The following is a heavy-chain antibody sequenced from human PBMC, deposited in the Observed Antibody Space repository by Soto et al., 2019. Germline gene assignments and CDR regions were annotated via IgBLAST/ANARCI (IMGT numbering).Heavy chain of an antibody. D-gene: IGHD4-17*01. CDR2: IYYSGST. CDR3: AKTDYGGIDY. V-gene: IGHV4-31*03. CDR1: GGSISSGGYY. J-gene: IGHJ4*02. Sequence: SETLSLTCPVSGGSISSGGYYWSWIRQHPGKGLEWIGYIYYSGSTYYNPSLKSRVTISVDTSKNQFSLKLSSVTAADTAVYYCAKTDYGGIDYWGQGTLVTVYS.